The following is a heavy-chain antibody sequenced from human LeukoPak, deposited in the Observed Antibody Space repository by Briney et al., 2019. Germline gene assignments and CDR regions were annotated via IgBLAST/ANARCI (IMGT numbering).Heavy chain of an antibody. CDR2: IIPIFGTA. CDR3: ARALGIAAAGFHY. CDR1: GGTFSSYA. Sequence: SVKVSCKASGGTFSSYAISWVRQAPGQGLEWMGGIIPIFGTANYAQKFQGRVTITTDESTSTAYMELSSLRSEDTVVYYCARALGIAAAGFHYWGQGTLVTVSS. V-gene: IGHV1-69*05. J-gene: IGHJ4*02. D-gene: IGHD6-13*01.